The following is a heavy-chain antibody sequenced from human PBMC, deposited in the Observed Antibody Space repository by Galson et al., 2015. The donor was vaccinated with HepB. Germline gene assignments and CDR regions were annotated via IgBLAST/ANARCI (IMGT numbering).Heavy chain of an antibody. CDR3: ARGGIVVVPAAHVDVSSVIDY. Sequence: SLRLSCAASGFTFSSYSMNWVRQAPGKGLEWVSSISSSSSYIYYADSVKGRFTISRDNAKNSLYLQMNSLRAEDTAVYYCARGGIVVVPAAHVDVSSVIDYWGQGTLVTVSS. D-gene: IGHD2-2*01. V-gene: IGHV3-21*01. CDR2: ISSSSSYI. CDR1: GFTFSSYS. J-gene: IGHJ4*02.